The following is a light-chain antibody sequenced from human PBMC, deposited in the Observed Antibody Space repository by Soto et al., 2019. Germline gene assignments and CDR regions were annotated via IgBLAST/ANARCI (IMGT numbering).Light chain of an antibody. Sequence: TLSLSPGERATLSCRASQSVSSYLAWYQQKPGQAPRLLIYGASTRATGIPARFSGSGSGTDFTLTISSLQSEDFAVYYCQQYNDWPLTFGGGTKVDI. J-gene: IGKJ4*01. CDR2: GAS. CDR3: QQYNDWPLT. CDR1: QSVSSY. V-gene: IGKV3-15*01.